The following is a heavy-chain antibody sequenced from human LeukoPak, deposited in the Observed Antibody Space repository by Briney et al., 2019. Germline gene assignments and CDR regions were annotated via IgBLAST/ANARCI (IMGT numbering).Heavy chain of an antibody. Sequence: GRSLRLSCAASGFTFSSYGMHWVRQAPGKGLEWVAVISYDGSYKYYADSVRGRFTISRDNSKNTLYLQVNSLRVEDTAVYYCAKTPQPYCGGDCSHFDYWGQGTLVTVSS. CDR2: ISYDGSYK. D-gene: IGHD2-21*02. CDR3: AKTPQPYCGGDCSHFDY. CDR1: GFTFSSYG. J-gene: IGHJ4*02. V-gene: IGHV3-30*18.